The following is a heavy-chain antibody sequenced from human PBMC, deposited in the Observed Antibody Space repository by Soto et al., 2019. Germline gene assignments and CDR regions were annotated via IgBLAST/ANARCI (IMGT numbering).Heavy chain of an antibody. J-gene: IGHJ6*02. CDR1: GFTFSNAW. Sequence: PGGSLRLSCAASGFTFSNAWMSWVRQAPGKGLEWVGRIKSKTEGGTTDYAAPVKGRFTISRDDSKNTLYLQMNSLKTEDTAVYYCTTVGFGVYYYYGMDVWGQGTTVTISS. D-gene: IGHD3-10*01. CDR3: TTVGFGVYYYYGMDV. CDR2: IKSKTEGGTT. V-gene: IGHV3-15*01.